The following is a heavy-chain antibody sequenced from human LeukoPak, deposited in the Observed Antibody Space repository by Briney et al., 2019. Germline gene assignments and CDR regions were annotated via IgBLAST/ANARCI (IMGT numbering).Heavy chain of an antibody. V-gene: IGHV3-73*01. D-gene: IGHD6-6*01. CDR3: ARLEGFIAARPGDY. Sequence: GGSLRLSCAASGFTFSGSAMHWVRQASGKGLEWVGRIRSKANSYATAYAASVKGRFTISRDDSKNTAYLQMNSLRAEDTAVYYCARLEGFIAARPGDYWGQGTLVTVSS. CDR2: IRSKANSYAT. J-gene: IGHJ4*02. CDR1: GFTFSGSA.